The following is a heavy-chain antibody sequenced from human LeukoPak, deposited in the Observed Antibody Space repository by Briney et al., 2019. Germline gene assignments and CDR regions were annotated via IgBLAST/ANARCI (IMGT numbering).Heavy chain of an antibody. CDR3: ASAMYYYYYGMDV. J-gene: IGHJ6*02. V-gene: IGHV3-43*02. D-gene: IGHD2-2*01. CDR1: GFTFDDHA. Sequence: GGSLRLSCAASGFTFDDHAMHWVRQVPGKSLEWVSLVSGNGDTTYYADSLKGRFTISRDNTKNSLYLQMNSLRTEDTALYYCASAMYYYYYGMDVWGQGTTVTVSS. CDR2: VSGNGDTT.